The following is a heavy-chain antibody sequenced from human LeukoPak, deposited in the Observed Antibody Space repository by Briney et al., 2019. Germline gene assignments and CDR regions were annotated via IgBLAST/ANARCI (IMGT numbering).Heavy chain of an antibody. Sequence: SETLSLTCTVSGGSISSSSYYWGWIRQPPGKGLEWIGSIYYSGNTFYSPSLKSRVTISVDTSKNQFSLELSSVTAADTAVYYCASQESRYSIAASETWGQGTLVTVSS. CDR1: GGSISSSSYY. J-gene: IGHJ5*02. D-gene: IGHD6-13*01. CDR3: ASQESRYSIAASET. V-gene: IGHV4-39*01. CDR2: IYYSGNT.